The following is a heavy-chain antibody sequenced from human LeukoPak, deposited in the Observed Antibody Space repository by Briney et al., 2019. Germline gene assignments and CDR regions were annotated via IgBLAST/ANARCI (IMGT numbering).Heavy chain of an antibody. CDR3: ARVAQWLVTEGYFDY. Sequence: ASVKVSCKVSGYTLTELSMHWVRQAPGKGLEWMGGFDPEDGETIYAQKFQGRVTMTEDTSTDTAYMELSSLRSEDTAVYYCARVAQWLVTEGYFDYWGQGTLVTVSS. CDR2: FDPEDGET. CDR1: GYTLTELS. D-gene: IGHD6-19*01. V-gene: IGHV1-24*01. J-gene: IGHJ4*02.